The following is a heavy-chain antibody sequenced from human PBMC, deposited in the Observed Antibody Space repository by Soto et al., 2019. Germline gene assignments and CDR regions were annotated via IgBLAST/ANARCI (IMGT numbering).Heavy chain of an antibody. CDR2: IFHSGET. D-gene: IGHD3-10*02. CDR3: ARSHYVLCAFDV. Sequence: QVQLQESGPGLVKPSETLSLTCTVSGASISSGDYYWSWIRQSPGKGLQWNGYIFHSGETYYTPSLESRLSISIDASKNQFSLNLNSVTAADTAVYFCARSHYVLCAFDVWGPGTVVTVSS. V-gene: IGHV4-30-4*08. CDR1: GASISSGDYY. J-gene: IGHJ3*01.